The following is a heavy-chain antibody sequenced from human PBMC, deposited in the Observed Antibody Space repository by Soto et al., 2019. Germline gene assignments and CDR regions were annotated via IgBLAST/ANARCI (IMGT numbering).Heavy chain of an antibody. CDR2: INAYNGNT. J-gene: IGHJ4*02. D-gene: IGHD3-16*01. V-gene: IGHV1-18*01. Sequence: QVQLVQSGAEVKKPGASVKVSCKASGYTFTSYCISWVRQAPGQGLEWMGWINAYNGNTKYAQKLQGRVTMTTDTSTSTAYMELRSLRSDDTAVYFCARDPALGGPFDYWGQGTLVTVSS. CDR1: GYTFTSYC. CDR3: ARDPALGGPFDY.